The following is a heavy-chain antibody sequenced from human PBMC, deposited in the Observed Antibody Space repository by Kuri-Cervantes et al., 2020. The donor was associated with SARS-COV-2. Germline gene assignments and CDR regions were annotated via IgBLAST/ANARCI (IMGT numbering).Heavy chain of an antibody. J-gene: IGHJ4*02. CDR2: IYYSGST. D-gene: IGHD2-2*02. V-gene: IGHV4-39*07. CDR1: GCSISSSSYY. Sequence: GSLRLSCTVSGCSISSSSYYWGWIRQPPGKGLEWIGSIYYSGSTYYNPSLKSRVTISVDTSKNQFSLKLSSVTAADTAVYYCARGAYCSSTSCYNENYFDYWGQGTLVTVSS. CDR3: ARGAYCSSTSCYNENYFDY.